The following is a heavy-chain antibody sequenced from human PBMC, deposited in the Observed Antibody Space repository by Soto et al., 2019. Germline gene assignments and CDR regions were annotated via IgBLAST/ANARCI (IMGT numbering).Heavy chain of an antibody. V-gene: IGHV3-30*18. J-gene: IGHJ4*02. CDR3: AKDQASGQGSFDS. CDR1: GFTFNIYG. Sequence: QPGGSLRLSCAASGFTFNIYGMHWVRQAPDKGLEWVALISYDGSNQYYADSVKGRFTISRDNSKNTLFLQMNSLRADDTAAYYCAKDQASGQGSFDSWGQGTLVTVSS. CDR2: ISYDGSNQ.